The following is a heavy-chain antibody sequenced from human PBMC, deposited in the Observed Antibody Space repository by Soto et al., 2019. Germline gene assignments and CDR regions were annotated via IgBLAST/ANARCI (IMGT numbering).Heavy chain of an antibody. CDR3: AQNIPLSGLGREPGNWCDP. CDR2: IYWDDDK. CDR1: GFSLSTTGVG. J-gene: IGHJ5*02. Sequence: QVTLKESGPTLVRPTQTLTLTCTFSGFSLSTTGVGVGWIRQPPGKALEWIALIYWDDDKRYSPSLKSRLTITKDSSKNEVILTITNIDPVDTASYYCAQNIPLSGLGREPGNWCDPWGQGTVVPVS. V-gene: IGHV2-5*02. D-gene: IGHD3-16*01.